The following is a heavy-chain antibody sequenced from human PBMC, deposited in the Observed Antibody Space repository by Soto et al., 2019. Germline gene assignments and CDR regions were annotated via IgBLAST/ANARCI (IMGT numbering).Heavy chain of an antibody. D-gene: IGHD3-16*01. CDR3: ARDQAVTFTVWNDY. J-gene: IGHJ4*02. Sequence: ASVKVSCKASGYTFTSYGISWVRQAPGQGLEWMGWISAYNGNTNYAQKLQGRVTMTTDTSTSTAYMELRSLRSDDTAVYYCARDQAVTFTVWNDYWGQGTLVTVSS. CDR2: ISAYNGNT. V-gene: IGHV1-18*01. CDR1: GYTFTSYG.